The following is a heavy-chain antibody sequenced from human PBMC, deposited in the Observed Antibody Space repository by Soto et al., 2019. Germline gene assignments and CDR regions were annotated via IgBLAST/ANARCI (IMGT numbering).Heavy chain of an antibody. CDR2: IYYSGST. CDR3: ARLTGTKRSFDY. J-gene: IGHJ4*02. CDR1: GGSINSGDYY. V-gene: IGHV4-30-4*01. D-gene: IGHD1-7*01. Sequence: SETLSLTCTVSGGSINSGDYYWSWIRQPPGEGLEWIGYIYYSGSTYYNPSLKSRITISVDTSKNQFSLKLSSVTAADTAVYYCARLTGTKRSFDYWGQGTLVTVSS.